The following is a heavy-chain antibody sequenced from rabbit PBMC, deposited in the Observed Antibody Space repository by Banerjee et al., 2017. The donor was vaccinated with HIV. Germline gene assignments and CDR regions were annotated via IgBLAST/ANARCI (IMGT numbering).Heavy chain of an antibody. Sequence: QEQLEESGGGLVKPEGSLTLTCKASGFDFSNSYWICWVRQAPGKGLEWIGCIYVGGSVSTYYSNWAKGRFTISKTSSTTVTLQMSSLTAADTATYFCVRQGEYAFKLWGQGTLVTVS. V-gene: IGHV1S45*01. J-gene: IGHJ4*01. CDR1: GFDFSNSYW. CDR2: IYVGGSVST. CDR3: VRQGEYAFKL.